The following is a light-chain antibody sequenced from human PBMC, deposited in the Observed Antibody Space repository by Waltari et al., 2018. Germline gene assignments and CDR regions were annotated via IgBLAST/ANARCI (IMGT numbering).Light chain of an antibody. CDR3: QHYVRLPAT. V-gene: IGKV3-20*01. CDR2: GAS. Sequence: EIVLTQSPGTLSLSPGERFTLSCRASQSVGRTLAWYQQKPGQAPRLLMYGASSRATGTPDRFSGSGSGTDFSLTISRLEPEDFAVYYCQHYVRLPATFGQGTKVEIK. J-gene: IGKJ1*01. CDR1: QSVGRT.